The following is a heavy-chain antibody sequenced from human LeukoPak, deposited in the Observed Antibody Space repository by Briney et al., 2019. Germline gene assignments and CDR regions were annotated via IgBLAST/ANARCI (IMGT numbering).Heavy chain of an antibody. Sequence: GGSLRLSCAASGFIFSNSAMNWVRQAPGKGLEWVSGITSDERTFYAGSGKGRFTISRDNSSSTLYRQMNSLRAEDTAVYYCARDPLAARQVGYFDYWGQGTLLTVSS. CDR3: ARDPLAARQVGYFDY. D-gene: IGHD6-6*01. CDR1: GFIFSNSA. V-gene: IGHV3-23*01. CDR2: ITSDERT. J-gene: IGHJ4*02.